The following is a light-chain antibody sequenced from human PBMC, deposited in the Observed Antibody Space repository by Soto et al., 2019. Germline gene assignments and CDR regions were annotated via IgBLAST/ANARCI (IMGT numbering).Light chain of an antibody. CDR1: QGISTY. V-gene: IGKV1-16*01. CDR3: QQYNSYPWT. Sequence: DIQMTQSPSSLSASVGDRVTITCRASQGISTYLGWYQQKPGKVPKSLIYSASNLQSGVPSRFSGSGSGTEFTLTISSLQPDDFATYYCQQYNSYPWTFGQGTKVDI. CDR2: SAS. J-gene: IGKJ1*01.